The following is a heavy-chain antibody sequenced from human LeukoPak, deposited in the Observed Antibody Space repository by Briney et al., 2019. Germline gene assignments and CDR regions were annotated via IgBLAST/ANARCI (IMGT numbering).Heavy chain of an antibody. CDR1: GFTVSSNY. CDR3: AREASSSWYRGWFDP. J-gene: IGHJ5*02. D-gene: IGHD6-13*01. CDR2: IYSGGST. Sequence: GGSLRLSCAASGFTVSSNYMSWVRQAPGKGLEWVSVIYSGGSTYYADSVKDRFTISRDNSKNTLYLQMNSLRAEDTAVYYCAREASSSWYRGWFDPWGQGTLVTVSS. V-gene: IGHV3-66*02.